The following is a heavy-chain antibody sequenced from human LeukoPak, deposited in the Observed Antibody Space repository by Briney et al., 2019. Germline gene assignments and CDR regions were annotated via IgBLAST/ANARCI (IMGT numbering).Heavy chain of an antibody. CDR3: ARGRSVGATTVDY. D-gene: IGHD1-26*01. Sequence: SETLSLTCAVYGGSFSGYYWGWIRQPPGKGLEWIGEINHSGSTNYNPSLKSRVTISVDTSKNQFSLKLSSVTAADTAVYYCARGRSVGATTVDYWGQGTLVTVSS. CDR2: INHSGST. J-gene: IGHJ4*02. V-gene: IGHV4-34*01. CDR1: GGSFSGYY.